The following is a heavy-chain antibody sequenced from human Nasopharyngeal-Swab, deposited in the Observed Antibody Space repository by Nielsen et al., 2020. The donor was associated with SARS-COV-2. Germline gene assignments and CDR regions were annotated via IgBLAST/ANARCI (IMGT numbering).Heavy chain of an antibody. CDR3: ARGGPSLVDY. D-gene: IGHD3-16*01. CDR1: GGSIGSYY. V-gene: IGHV4-59*08. CDR2: IYYSGST. Sequence: SETLSLTCTVSGGSIGSYYWSWIRQPPGKGLEWIGYIYYSGSTNYNPSLKSRVTISVDTSKNQFSLKLSSVTAADTAVYYCARGGPSLVDYWGQGTLVTVSS. J-gene: IGHJ4*02.